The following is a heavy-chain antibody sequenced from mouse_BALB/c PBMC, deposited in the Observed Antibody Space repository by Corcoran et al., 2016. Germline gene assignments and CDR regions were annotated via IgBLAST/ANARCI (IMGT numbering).Heavy chain of an antibody. D-gene: IGHD2-5*01. CDR1: GYTFTNYG. CDR2: INTYTGEP. J-gene: IGHJ2*01. Sequence: QIQLVQSGPELKKPGETVKISCKASGYTFTNYGMNWVKQAPGKGLKWMGWINTYTGEPTYADDFKGRFAFSLETSASTAYLQINNLKNEDTATYCCARWSSNYGYFFDNWGQGTTLTVSS. CDR3: ARWSSNYGYFFDN. V-gene: IGHV9-3-1*01.